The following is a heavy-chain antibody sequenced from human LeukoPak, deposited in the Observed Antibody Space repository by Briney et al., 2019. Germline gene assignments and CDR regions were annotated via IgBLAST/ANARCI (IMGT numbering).Heavy chain of an antibody. V-gene: IGHV3-13*01. Sequence: GGSLRLSCAASGFTFSSYDMHWARQTTGKGLEWVSSIGIAGDTYYPGSVKGRFTISRENAKNSLYLQMNSLRAGDTAVYYCARAPPYSSASWGYYGMDVWGQGTTVTVSS. CDR1: GFTFSSYD. CDR2: IGIAGDT. D-gene: IGHD6-6*01. CDR3: ARAPPYSSASWGYYGMDV. J-gene: IGHJ6*02.